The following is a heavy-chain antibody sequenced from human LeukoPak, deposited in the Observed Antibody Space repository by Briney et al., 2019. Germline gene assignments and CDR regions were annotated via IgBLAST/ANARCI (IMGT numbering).Heavy chain of an antibody. CDR3: ARTYDFGRGPPGDAFDN. Sequence: GGSLRLSCAASGFTFSTFGLNWVRQAPGKGPEWISYIDARSGITYYADSVQGRFTISRDDARESVSLQMDGLRVDDTAVYYCARTYDFGRGPPGDAFDNWGPGTWVIVSA. J-gene: IGHJ3*02. CDR2: IDARSGIT. D-gene: IGHD3-3*01. CDR1: GFTFSTFG. V-gene: IGHV3-48*01.